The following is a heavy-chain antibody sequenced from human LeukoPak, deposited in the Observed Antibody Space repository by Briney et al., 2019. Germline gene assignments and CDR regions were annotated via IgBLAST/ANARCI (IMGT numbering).Heavy chain of an antibody. CDR2: IRSKAYGGTT. D-gene: IGHD3-9*01. Sequence: PGGSLRLSCTASGFTFGDYAMSWVRQAPGKGVEGVGFIRSKAYGGTTEYAASVKGRFIISRDDSKSTAYLKMNSLKTEDTAVYYCTRDRYDILPGYYFYWGQGTLVTVSS. J-gene: IGHJ4*02. V-gene: IGHV3-49*04. CDR1: GFTFGDYA. CDR3: TRDRYDILPGYYFY.